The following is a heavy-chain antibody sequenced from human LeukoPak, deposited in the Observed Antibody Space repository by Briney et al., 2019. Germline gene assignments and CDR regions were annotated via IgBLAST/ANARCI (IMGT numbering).Heavy chain of an antibody. CDR1: GFTFSDYY. D-gene: IGHD2-8*02. CDR3: VRGFTGRIFDD. J-gene: IGHJ4*02. Sequence: GGSLRLSCAASGFTFSDYYMDWVRQAPGKGLGWVGRSRSKANGYRTDYAASVKGRFTISRDDSKNSVYLQMNSLKTEDTAVYFCVRGFTGRIFDDWGQGTLAAVSS. CDR2: SRSKANGYRT. V-gene: IGHV3-72*01.